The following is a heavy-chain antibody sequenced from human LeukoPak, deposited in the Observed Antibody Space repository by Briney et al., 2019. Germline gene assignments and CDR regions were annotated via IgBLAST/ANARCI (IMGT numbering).Heavy chain of an antibody. CDR2: IYYSGST. V-gene: IGHV4-31*03. CDR3: ARGLNSEQRAVGMDV. Sequence: SETLSLTCTVSGGSISSGGYYWSWIRQHPGKGLEWIGYIYYSGSTYYNPSLKSRVTISVDTSKNQFSLKLSSVTAADTAVYYCARGLNSEQRAVGMDVWGQGTTVTVSS. J-gene: IGHJ6*02. D-gene: IGHD2/OR15-2a*01. CDR1: GGSISSGGYY.